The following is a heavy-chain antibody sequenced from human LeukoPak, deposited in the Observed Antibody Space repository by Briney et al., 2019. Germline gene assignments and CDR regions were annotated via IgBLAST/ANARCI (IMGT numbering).Heavy chain of an antibody. CDR3: ARGVIPAVHLDV. J-gene: IGHJ6*04. CDR1: GGSISSGGYY. CDR2: IYYSGST. D-gene: IGHD2-2*01. V-gene: IGHV4-31*03. Sequence: SETLSLTCTVSGGSISSGGYYWSWIRQHPGTGLEWIGYIYYSGSTYYNPSLKSRVTISVDTSKNQFSLKLSSVTAADTAVYYCARGVIPAVHLDVWGKGTTVTVSS.